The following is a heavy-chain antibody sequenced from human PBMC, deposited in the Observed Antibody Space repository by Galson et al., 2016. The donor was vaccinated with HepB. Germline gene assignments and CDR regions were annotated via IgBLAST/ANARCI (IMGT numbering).Heavy chain of an antibody. CDR1: GFSVSSSY. CDR2: IYAGGST. V-gene: IGHV3-53*01. Sequence: SPRLSCAVSGFSVSSSYMTWVRQAPGKGLEWVSFIYAGGSTYYGGSVKGRFTISRDNSKNTLYLQMNSLRVEDTAVYYCVRDSAAAWGFFDHWGQGSLVTVSS. D-gene: IGHD6-13*01. J-gene: IGHJ4*02. CDR3: VRDSAAAWGFFDH.